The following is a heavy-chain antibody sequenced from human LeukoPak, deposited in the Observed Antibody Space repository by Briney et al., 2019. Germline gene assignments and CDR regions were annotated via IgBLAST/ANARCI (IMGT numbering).Heavy chain of an antibody. D-gene: IGHD3-10*01. V-gene: IGHV1-69*13. CDR1: GGTFSSYA. Sequence: GASVKVSCKASGGTFSSYAISWVRQAPGQGLEWMGGIIPIFGTANYAQKFQGRVTITADESTSTAYMELSSLRSEDTAVYYCARDLMGTSVRGVSNWFDPWGQGTLVTVSS. CDR2: IIPIFGTA. CDR3: ARDLMGTSVRGVSNWFDP. J-gene: IGHJ5*02.